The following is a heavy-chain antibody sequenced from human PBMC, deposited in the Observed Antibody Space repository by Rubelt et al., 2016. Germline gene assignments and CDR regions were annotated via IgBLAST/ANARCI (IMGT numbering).Heavy chain of an antibody. CDR1: GDSITSSNW. V-gene: IGHV4-4*02. Sequence: QVQLQESGPGLVKPSGTLSLTCAVSGDSITSSNWWSWVRQPPGKGLEWIGTISHSGGTFYSPSLKSRVTISADTSKNQFSLKLSSVTAAETAVDYCARDLGRSGYASCSDYWGRGTLVTVSS. CDR3: ARDLGRSGYASCSDY. CDR2: ISHSGGT. D-gene: IGHD5-12*01. J-gene: IGHJ4*02.